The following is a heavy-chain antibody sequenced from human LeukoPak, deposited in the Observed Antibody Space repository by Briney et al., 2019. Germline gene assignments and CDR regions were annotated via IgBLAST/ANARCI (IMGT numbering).Heavy chain of an antibody. D-gene: IGHD2-2*01. J-gene: IGHJ4*02. V-gene: IGHV3-7*03. CDR2: IKQDGTEE. Sequence: GGSLRLSCVASGFTFSSSWMSWVRRAPGKGLEWVANIKQDGTEEYYVDSVRGRFSISRDNAKNSLYLQMNSLRAEDTAVYYCARDPCHGALDYWGQGTLITVSS. CDR1: GFTFSSSW. CDR3: ARDPCHGALDY.